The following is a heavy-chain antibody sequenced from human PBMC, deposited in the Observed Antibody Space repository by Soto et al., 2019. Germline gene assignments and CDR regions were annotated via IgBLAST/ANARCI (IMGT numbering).Heavy chain of an antibody. D-gene: IGHD5-12*01. CDR2: IWYDGSNK. CDR3: AREGKDIVATIRPYYFDY. J-gene: IGHJ4*02. CDR1: GFTFSSYG. V-gene: IGHV3-33*01. Sequence: QVQLVESGGGVVQPGRSLRLSCAASGFTFSSYGMHWVRQAPGKGLEWVAVIWYDGSNKHYADSVKGRFTISRDNSKNTLYLQMNSLRAEDTAVYYCAREGKDIVATIRPYYFDYWGQGTLVTVSS.